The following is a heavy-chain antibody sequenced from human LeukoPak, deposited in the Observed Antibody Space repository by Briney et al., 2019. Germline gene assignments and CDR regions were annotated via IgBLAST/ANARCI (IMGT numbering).Heavy chain of an antibody. J-gene: IGHJ3*02. CDR3: ARQYNAFDI. D-gene: IGHD6-6*01. CDR1: GYTFTGYY. Sequence: ASVKVSCKASGYTFTGYYMHWVRQAPGQGLEWMGWINPNSGNTGYAQKFQGRVTMTRNTSISTAYMELSSLRSEDTAVYYCARQYNAFDIWGQGTMVTVSS. CDR2: INPNSGNT. V-gene: IGHV1-8*02.